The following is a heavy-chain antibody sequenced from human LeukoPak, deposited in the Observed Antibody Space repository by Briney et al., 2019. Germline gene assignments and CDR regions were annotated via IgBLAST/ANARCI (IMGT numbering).Heavy chain of an antibody. CDR3: AKHKGKLYQPYDY. D-gene: IGHD3-3*01. J-gene: IGHJ4*02. Sequence: GGSLRLSCAASGFTFSSYAMSWVRQAPGKGLELVSVISGSGNSTYYADSVKGRFTISRDNSKNTVYLQMNSLRAEDTAVYYCAKHKGKLYQPYDYWGQGTLVTVSS. CDR1: GFTFSSYA. V-gene: IGHV3-23*01. CDR2: ISGSGNST.